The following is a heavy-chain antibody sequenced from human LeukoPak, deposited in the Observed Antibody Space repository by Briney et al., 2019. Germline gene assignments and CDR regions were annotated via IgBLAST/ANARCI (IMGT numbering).Heavy chain of an antibody. V-gene: IGHV4-4*07. J-gene: IGHJ5*02. Sequence: SETLSLTCTVSGGSISSYYWSWIRPPAGKGLEWIGRIYTSGSTNYNPSLKSRVTMSVDTSKNQFSLKLSSVTAADTAVYYCARVLTMVRGVPNWFDPWGQGTLVTVSS. CDR2: IYTSGST. D-gene: IGHD3-10*01. CDR3: ARVLTMVRGVPNWFDP. CDR1: GGSISSYY.